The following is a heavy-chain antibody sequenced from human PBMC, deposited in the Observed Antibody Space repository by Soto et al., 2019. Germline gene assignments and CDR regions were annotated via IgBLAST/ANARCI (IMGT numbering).Heavy chain of an antibody. D-gene: IGHD5-12*01. Sequence: VGSLRLSCAASGFTFSNYAMSWVRQAPGKGLEWVSVISTTGGSTFHGDSVKGRFTISRDNSKNTLYLQMNSVRAEDTAVYYCAKKAGYSGFHPFDYWGQGTLVTVSS. CDR2: ISTTGGST. CDR1: GFTFSNYA. CDR3: AKKAGYSGFHPFDY. J-gene: IGHJ4*02. V-gene: IGHV3-23*01.